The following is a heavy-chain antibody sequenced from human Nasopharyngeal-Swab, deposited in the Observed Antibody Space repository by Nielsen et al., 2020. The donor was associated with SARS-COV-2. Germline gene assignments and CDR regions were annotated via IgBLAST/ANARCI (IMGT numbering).Heavy chain of an antibody. V-gene: IGHV4-4*02. J-gene: IGHJ6*02. D-gene: IGHD2-2*01. CDR3: ASVLGYCSSTSCYYYYGMDV. CDR2: IYHSGST. Sequence: WIRQPPGKGLEWNGEIYHSGSTNYNPSLKSRVTISVDKSKNQFSLKLSSVTAADTAVYYCASVLGYCSSTSCYYYYGMDVWGQGTTVTVSS.